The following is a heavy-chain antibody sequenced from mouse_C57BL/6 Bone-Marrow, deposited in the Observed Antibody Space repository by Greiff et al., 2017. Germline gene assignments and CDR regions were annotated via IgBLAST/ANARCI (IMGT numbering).Heavy chain of an antibody. J-gene: IGHJ1*03. CDR2: ISSGGDYI. CDR1: GFTFSSYA. Sequence: EVKVVESGEGLVKPGGSLKLSCAASGFTFSSYAMSWVRQTPEKRLEWVAYISSGGDYIYYADTVKGRFTISRDNARNTLYLQMSSLKSEDTAMYYCTRDRLWYFDVWGTGTTVTVSS. D-gene: IGHD1-2*01. CDR3: TRDRLWYFDV. V-gene: IGHV5-9-1*02.